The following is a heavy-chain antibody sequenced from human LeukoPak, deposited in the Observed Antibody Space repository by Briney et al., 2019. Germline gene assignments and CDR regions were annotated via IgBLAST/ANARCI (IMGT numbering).Heavy chain of an antibody. Sequence: GASVKVSCKASGYTFTSYAMNWVRQAPGQGLEWMGWINTNTGNPTYAQGFTGRFVFSLDTSVSTAYLQISSLKAEDTAMYYCARVTMVRGVTLHFGYWGQGALVTVSS. CDR2: INTNTGNP. J-gene: IGHJ4*02. CDR1: GYTFTSYA. CDR3: ARVTMVRGVTLHFGY. V-gene: IGHV7-4-1*02. D-gene: IGHD3-10*01.